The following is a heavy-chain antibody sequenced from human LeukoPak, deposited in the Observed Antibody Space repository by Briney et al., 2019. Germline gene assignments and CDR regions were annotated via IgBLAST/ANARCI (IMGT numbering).Heavy chain of an antibody. V-gene: IGHV1-2*04. CDR2: INPNSGGT. D-gene: IGHD3-16*02. CDR3: ARGTPGSYLGY. J-gene: IGHJ4*02. CDR1: GYTFTAYY. Sequence: ASVRVSCKASGYTFTAYYLHWVRQAPGQELEWMGWINPNSGGTNYAQKFKGWVTLTRDTSINITYMELSRLASDVTAVYFCARGTPGSYLGYWGQGTLVTVSS.